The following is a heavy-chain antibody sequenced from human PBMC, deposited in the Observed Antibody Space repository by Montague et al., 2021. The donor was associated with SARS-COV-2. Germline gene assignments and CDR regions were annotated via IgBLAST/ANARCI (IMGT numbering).Heavy chain of an antibody. CDR3: ARGVLRYFDWTSPFDY. CDR2: IYTSGST. Sequence: TLSLTCTVSGGSIGSGSYYWSWIRQLAGKGLEWIGRIYTSGSTNYNPSLKSRVTISVDTSKNQFSLKLSSVTAADTAVYYCARGVLRYFDWTSPFDYWGQGTLVTVSS. CDR1: GGSIGSGSYY. J-gene: IGHJ4*02. V-gene: IGHV4-61*02. D-gene: IGHD3-9*01.